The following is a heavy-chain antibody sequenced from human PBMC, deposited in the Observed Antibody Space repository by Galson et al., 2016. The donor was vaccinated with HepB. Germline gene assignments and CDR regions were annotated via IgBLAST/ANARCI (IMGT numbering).Heavy chain of an antibody. V-gene: IGHV3-7*01. CDR3: AESRG. CDR2: INQDGSEK. Sequence: SLRLSCAASGFSFSSDWMIWVRQAPGEGLEWVANINQDGSEKYYVDSVKGRFTISRDNAKNSLYLQMNSLRVEVTAVYYCAESRGWGQGTLVTVSS. D-gene: IGHD3-10*01. J-gene: IGHJ4*02. CDR1: GFSFSSDW.